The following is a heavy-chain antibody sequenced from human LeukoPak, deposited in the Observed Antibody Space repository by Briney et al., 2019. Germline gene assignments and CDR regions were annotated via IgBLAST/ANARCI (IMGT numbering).Heavy chain of an antibody. CDR1: GFTFTSSV. CDR3: ARDQEGFDY. J-gene: IGHJ4*02. V-gene: IGHV1-58*01. Sequence: SVKVSCKASGFTFTSSVVQWVRQARGQRLEWIGWIVVGSGNTNYAQKFQERVTITRDMSTSTVHMELSGLRSEDTAVYYCARDQEGFDYWGQGTLVTVSS. CDR2: IVVGSGNT.